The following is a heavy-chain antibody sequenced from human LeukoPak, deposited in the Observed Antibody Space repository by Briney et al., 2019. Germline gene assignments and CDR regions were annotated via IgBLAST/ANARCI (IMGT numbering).Heavy chain of an antibody. D-gene: IGHD6-13*01. CDR3: AQKTPGTHPFDY. CDR1: GFTFSNYA. V-gene: IGHV3-23*01. CDR2: CGTDGDT. Sequence: GGYLRLSCAASGFTFSNYAMNWVRQAPGQGLEWVSACGTDGDTYYADSVRGRFSISRDNARNTVFLQMSSLRAEDTAVYYCAQKTPGTHPFDYWGQGTLVTVPS. J-gene: IGHJ4*02.